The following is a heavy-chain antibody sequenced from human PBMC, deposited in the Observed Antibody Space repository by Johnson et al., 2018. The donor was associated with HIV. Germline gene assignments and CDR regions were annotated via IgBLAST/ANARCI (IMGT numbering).Heavy chain of an antibody. CDR2: IKSKSDGGTS. J-gene: IGHJ3*02. CDR1: GFTFSDYY. Sequence: VQLVESGGGLVKPGGSLRLSCAASGFTFSDYYMSWIRQAPGKGLEWVGRIKSKSDGGTSDYAAPVIGRFTISRDDSKNTLYLQMNSLRAEDTGVYYCAREGAAAGPTDAFDIWGQGTIVTVSS. D-gene: IGHD6-13*01. V-gene: IGHV3-15*01. CDR3: AREGAAAGPTDAFDI.